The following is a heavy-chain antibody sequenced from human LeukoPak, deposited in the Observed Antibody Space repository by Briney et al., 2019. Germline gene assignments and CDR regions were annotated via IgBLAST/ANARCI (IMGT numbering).Heavy chain of an antibody. CDR3: ARGPHCSSTSCSNFDY. CDR1: GGSISSYY. J-gene: IGHJ4*02. CDR2: IYHSGST. Sequence: PSETLSLTCTVSGGSISSYYWSWIRQPPGKGLEWIGYIYHSGSTYYNPSLKSRVTISVDRSKNQFSLKLSSVTAADTAVYYCARGPHCSSTSCSNFDYWGQGTLVTVSS. D-gene: IGHD2-2*01. V-gene: IGHV4-59*12.